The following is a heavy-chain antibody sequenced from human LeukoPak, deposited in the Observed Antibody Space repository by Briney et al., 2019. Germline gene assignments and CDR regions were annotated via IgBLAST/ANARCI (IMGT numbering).Heavy chain of an antibody. CDR1: GGSISRGGHY. CDR2: IYYSGST. V-gene: IGHV4-31*03. J-gene: IGHJ4*02. Sequence: SETLSHTCTLSGGSISRGGHYCSWIRQHPGKCLEWIGYIYYSGSTYYNPSLKSRVTISVDTSKNQFSLKLSSVTAADTAVYYCARDRLEYLDYWGQGTLVTVSS. CDR3: ARDRLEYLDY. D-gene: IGHD1-1*01.